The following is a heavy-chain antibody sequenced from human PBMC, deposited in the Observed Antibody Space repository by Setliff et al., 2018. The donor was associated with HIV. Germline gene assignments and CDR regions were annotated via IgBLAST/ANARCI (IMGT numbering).Heavy chain of an antibody. CDR2: IYYSGST. D-gene: IGHD2-15*01. Sequence: PSETLSLTCTVSGGSISSSSYYWGWIRQPPGKGLEWIGSIYYSGSTYYNPSLKSRVTISVDTSKNQFSLKLSSVTAADTAVYYCARSRRYCSGGSCGDGFFDYWGQGTLVTVS. V-gene: IGHV4-39*01. CDR3: ARSRRYCSGGSCGDGFFDY. J-gene: IGHJ4*02. CDR1: GGSISSSSYY.